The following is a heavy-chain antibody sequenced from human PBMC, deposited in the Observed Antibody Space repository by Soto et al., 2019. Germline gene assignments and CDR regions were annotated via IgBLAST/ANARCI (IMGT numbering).Heavy chain of an antibody. CDR3: TTEWYGDYAPDYFDY. Sequence: GGSLRLSCAASGFTFSNAWMNWVRQAPGKGLEWVGRIKSKTDGGTTDYAAPVKGRFTISRDDSKNTLYLQMNSLKTEDTAVYYCTTEWYGDYAPDYFDYWGQGTLVTVSS. D-gene: IGHD4-17*01. J-gene: IGHJ4*02. CDR1: GFTFSNAW. CDR2: IKSKTDGGTT. V-gene: IGHV3-15*07.